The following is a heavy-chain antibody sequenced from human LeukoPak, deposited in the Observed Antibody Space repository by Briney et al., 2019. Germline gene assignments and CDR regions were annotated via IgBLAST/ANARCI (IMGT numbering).Heavy chain of an antibody. CDR3: AKPGGRVGESLNGIDY. CDR1: GFAFSNYG. CDR2: IQYDGSNK. D-gene: IGHD3-10*01. V-gene: IGHV3-30*02. J-gene: IGHJ4*02. Sequence: GGSLRLSCAASGFAFSNYGLHWVRQAPGKGLEWVAFIQYDGSNKFHTDSVTGRFTISRDNSKNTLFLQMNSLRAEDTAVYYCAKPGGRVGESLNGIDYWGQGTLVTVS.